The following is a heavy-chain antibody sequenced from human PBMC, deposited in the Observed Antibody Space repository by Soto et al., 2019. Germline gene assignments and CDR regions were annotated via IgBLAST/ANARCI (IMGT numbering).Heavy chain of an antibody. D-gene: IGHD2-2*01. CDR3: ARGSIVVVPAATDAFDI. V-gene: IGHV3-21*01. CDR1: GFTFSSYS. CDR2: ISSSSSYI. Sequence: PGGSLRLSCAASGFTFSSYSMNWVRQAPGKGLEWVSSISSSSSYIYYADSVKGRFTISRDNAKNSLYLQMNSLRAEDTAVYYCARGSIVVVPAATDAFDIWGQGTMVTVSS. J-gene: IGHJ3*02.